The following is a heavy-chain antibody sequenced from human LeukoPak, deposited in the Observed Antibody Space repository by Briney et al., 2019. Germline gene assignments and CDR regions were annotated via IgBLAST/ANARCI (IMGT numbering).Heavy chain of an antibody. CDR1: GFTFSSYA. CDR3: ARERSLYGDPGGY. CDR2: ISYDGSNK. J-gene: IGHJ4*02. D-gene: IGHD4-17*01. Sequence: PGGSLRLSCAASGFTFSSYAMHWVRQAPGKGLEWVAVISYDGSNKYYADSVKGRFTISRDNAKNSLYLQMNSLRAEDTAVYYCARERSLYGDPGGYWGQGTLVTVSS. V-gene: IGHV3-30-3*01.